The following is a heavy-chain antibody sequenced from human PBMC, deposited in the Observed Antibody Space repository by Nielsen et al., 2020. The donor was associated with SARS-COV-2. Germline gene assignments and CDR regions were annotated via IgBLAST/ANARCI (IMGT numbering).Heavy chain of an antibody. CDR1: GYALSELS. J-gene: IGHJ6*03. Sequence: ASVKVSCKVSGYALSELSMHWVRQAPGKGLEWMGSFDPEDGDTVYAQRSQGRITMTEDTSTNTAYMELSSLRSEDTAVYYCATRLTPIRKADIYYYFMDVWGKGTAVTVSS. CDR2: FDPEDGDT. D-gene: IGHD3-16*01. CDR3: ATRLTPIRKADIYYYFMDV. V-gene: IGHV1-24*01.